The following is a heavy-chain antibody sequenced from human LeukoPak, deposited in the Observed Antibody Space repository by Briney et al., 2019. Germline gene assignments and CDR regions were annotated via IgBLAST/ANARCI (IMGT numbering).Heavy chain of an antibody. CDR2: ISPNSGGT. CDR3: AREYYDSSGYYSYYFDY. J-gene: IGHJ4*02. V-gene: IGHV1-2*02. D-gene: IGHD3-22*01. CDR1: GYTFTGYY. Sequence: GASVKVSCKASGYTFTGYYMHWVRQAPGQGLEWMGWISPNSGGTNYAQNFQGRVTMTRDTSISTAYMELSWLRSDDTAVYYCAREYYDSSGYYSYYFDYWGQGTLVTVSS.